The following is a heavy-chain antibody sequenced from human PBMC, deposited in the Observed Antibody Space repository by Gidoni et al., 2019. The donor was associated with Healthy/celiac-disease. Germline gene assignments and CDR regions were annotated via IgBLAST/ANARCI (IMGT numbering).Heavy chain of an antibody. Sequence: VQLVQSGAEVKKPGSSVKISCKASGGTFSSYALSWVRQAPGQGLEWMGGIIPIFGTAKYAQKFQGRVTITADESTSTAYMERSSLRSENTAVYYCARKQSGRWLQSPYYYCMDVWGQGTTVTVSS. J-gene: IGHJ6*02. D-gene: IGHD3-10*01. CDR3: ARKQSGRWLQSPYYYCMDV. V-gene: IGHV1-69*01. CDR2: IIPIFGTA. CDR1: GGTFSSYA.